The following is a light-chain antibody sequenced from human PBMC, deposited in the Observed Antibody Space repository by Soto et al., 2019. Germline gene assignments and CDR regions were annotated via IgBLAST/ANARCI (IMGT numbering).Light chain of an antibody. CDR2: EVS. V-gene: IGLV1-44*01. CDR1: TSNIRRHT. J-gene: IGLJ1*01. Sequence: QSVLTQPPSASGTPGQRVMMSCSGSTSNIRRHTVNWYQQLPGAAPKLMIYEVSKRPSGVPDRFSGSKSGNTASLTVSGLQADDEADYYCSSYTGSTPYVFGTGTKLTVL. CDR3: SSYTGSTPYV.